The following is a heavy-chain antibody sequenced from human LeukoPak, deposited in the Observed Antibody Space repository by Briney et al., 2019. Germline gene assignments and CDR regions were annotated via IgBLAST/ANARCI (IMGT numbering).Heavy chain of an antibody. J-gene: IGHJ4*02. CDR2: INAGNGNT. V-gene: IGHV1-3*01. Sequence: GASVTDFRTPSGYTFTTYAMHWVRQAPGQRPERMAWINAGNGNTKYSQKFQGRVTITRDTSASTAYMELSSLRSEDTAVYYCARGRYCSSTSCYPRAGFDYWGRGTLVTVSS. CDR1: GYTFTTYA. D-gene: IGHD2-2*01. CDR3: ARGRYCSSTSCYPRAGFDY.